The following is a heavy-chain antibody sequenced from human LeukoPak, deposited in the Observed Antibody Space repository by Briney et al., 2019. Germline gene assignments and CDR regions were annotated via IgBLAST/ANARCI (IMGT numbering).Heavy chain of an antibody. J-gene: IGHJ4*02. Sequence: SETLSLTCSVSGGSISSYYWSWIRQPPGKGLEWIWYIYYSGSTNSNPSRKSRVTISVDTPKNQFSLKPSSVTAADTAVYYCARRGSDWGQFDYWGQGTLVTVSS. CDR1: GGSISSYY. V-gene: IGHV4-59*08. CDR2: IYYSGST. D-gene: IGHD6-19*01. CDR3: ARRGSDWGQFDY.